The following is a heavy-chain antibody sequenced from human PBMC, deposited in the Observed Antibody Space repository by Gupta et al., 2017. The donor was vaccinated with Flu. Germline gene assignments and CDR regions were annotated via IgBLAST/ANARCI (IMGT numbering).Heavy chain of an antibody. Sequence: IHWVRQAPGQGLEWMGRINPNSGGTKYTQKFQGRVTMTRDTSINIVYMELGSLRSDDTAIYYCARVGYCSTTSCYEPFDHWGQGTLGSVTS. D-gene: IGHD2-2*03. V-gene: IGHV1-2*06. CDR2: INPNSGGT. J-gene: IGHJ4*02. CDR3: ARVGYCSTTSCYEPFDH.